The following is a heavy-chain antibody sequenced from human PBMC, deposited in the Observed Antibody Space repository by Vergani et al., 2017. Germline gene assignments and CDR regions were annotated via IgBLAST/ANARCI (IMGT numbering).Heavy chain of an antibody. D-gene: IGHD2-15*01. CDR1: GFTFSNAW. CDR2: IKSKTDGGTT. V-gene: IGHV3-15*01. CDR3: TTDLGYCSGGSCVYYYYCMDV. Sequence: EVQLVESGGGLVKPGGSLRLSCAASGFTFSNAWMSWVRQAPGKGLEWVGRIKSKTDGGTTDYAAPVKGRFTISRDDSKNTLYLQMNSLKTEDTAVYDCTTDLGYCSGGSCVYYYYCMDVWGQGTTVTVSS. J-gene: IGHJ6*02.